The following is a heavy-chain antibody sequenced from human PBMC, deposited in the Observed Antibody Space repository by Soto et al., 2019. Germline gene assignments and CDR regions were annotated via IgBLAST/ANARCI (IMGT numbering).Heavy chain of an antibody. Sequence: SETLSLTCTVSGGSISSYYWSWIRQPPGKGLEWIGYIYYSGSTNYNPSLKSRVTISVDTSKNQFSLKLSSVTAADTAVYYCARGYSYGLYYFDYWGQGTLVTVSS. CDR3: ARGYSYGLYYFDY. V-gene: IGHV4-59*01. J-gene: IGHJ4*02. CDR1: GGSISSYY. D-gene: IGHD5-18*01. CDR2: IYYSGST.